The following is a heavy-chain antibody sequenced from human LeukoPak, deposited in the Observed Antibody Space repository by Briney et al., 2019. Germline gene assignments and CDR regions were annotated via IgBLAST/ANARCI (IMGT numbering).Heavy chain of an antibody. CDR3: ARYSSSRWGFDY. D-gene: IGHD6-13*01. CDR1: GGTFSSYA. J-gene: IGHJ4*02. CDR2: IIPIFGTA. Sequence: GASVKVSCKASGGTFSSYAISWVRQAPGQGLEWMGGIIPIFGTANYAQKLQGRVTMTTDTSTSTAYMELRSLRSDDTAVYYCARYSSSRWGFDYWGQGTLVTVSS. V-gene: IGHV1-69*05.